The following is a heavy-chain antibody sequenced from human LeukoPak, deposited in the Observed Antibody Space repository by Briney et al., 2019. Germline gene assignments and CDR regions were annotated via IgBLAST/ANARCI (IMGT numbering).Heavy chain of an antibody. J-gene: IGHJ6*03. D-gene: IGHD3-3*01. CDR3: ARVFSPTDFWSGYYQHYYYYYMDV. V-gene: IGHV4-34*01. CDR2: INHSGST. CDR1: GGSFSGYY. Sequence: SETLSLTCAVYGGSFSGYYWSWIRQPPGKGLEWIGEINHSGSTNYNPSLKSRVTISVDTSKNQFSLKLSSVTAADTAVYYCARVFSPTDFWSGYYQHYYYYYMDVWGKGTTVTVSS.